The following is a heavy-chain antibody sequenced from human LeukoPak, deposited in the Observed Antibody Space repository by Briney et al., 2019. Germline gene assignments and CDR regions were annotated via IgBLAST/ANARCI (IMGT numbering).Heavy chain of an antibody. CDR2: ISWDGGST. J-gene: IGHJ4*02. D-gene: IGHD6-13*01. V-gene: IGHV3-43D*03. Sequence: QTGGSLRLSCAASGFTFDDYAMHWVRQAPGKGLEWVSLISWDGGSTYYADSVKGRFTISRDNSKNTLYLQMNSLRAEDTAVYYCARDLTGIAAAGFFDYWGQGTLVTVSS. CDR1: GFTFDDYA. CDR3: ARDLTGIAAAGFFDY.